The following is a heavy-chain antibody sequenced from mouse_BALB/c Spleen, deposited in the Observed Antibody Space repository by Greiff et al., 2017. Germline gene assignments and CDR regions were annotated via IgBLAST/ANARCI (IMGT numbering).Heavy chain of an antibody. J-gene: IGHJ2*01. CDR2: IDPENGNT. Sequence: VQLQQSGAELVRPGALVKLSCKASGFNIKDYYMHWVKQRPEQGLEWIGWIDPENGNTIYDPKFQGKASITEDTSSNTAYLQLSSLTSEDTAVYYCARGVYFDYWGQGTTLTVSS. V-gene: IGHV14-1*02. CDR3: ARGVYFDY. CDR1: GFNIKDYY.